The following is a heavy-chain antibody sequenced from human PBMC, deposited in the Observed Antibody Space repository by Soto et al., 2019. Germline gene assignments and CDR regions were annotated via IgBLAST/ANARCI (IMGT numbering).Heavy chain of an antibody. J-gene: IGHJ5*01. CDR2: ISPKSGDA. Sequence: QVQLVQSGAEVRKPGASVTVSCKAGGYTFSVYYIQWVRQAPGQGLEYMGWISPKSGDAAYAQKFRGRVSMIRDTSVKLAYLHLSRLKCADSAVYFCAISPRVMRSHLDSWGQGTLVTVSS. CDR3: AISPRVMRSHLDS. CDR1: GYTFSVYY. D-gene: IGHD3-16*02. V-gene: IGHV1-2*02.